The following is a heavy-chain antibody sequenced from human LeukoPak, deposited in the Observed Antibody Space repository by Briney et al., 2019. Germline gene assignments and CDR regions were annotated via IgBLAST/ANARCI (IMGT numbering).Heavy chain of an antibody. CDR2: INHSGST. CDR1: GGSFSGYY. D-gene: IGHD5-18*01. V-gene: IGHV4-34*01. Sequence: PSETLSLTCAVYGGSFSGYYWSWIRQPPGKGLEWIGEINHSGSTNYNPSLKSRVTISVDTSKNQFSLKLSSVTAADTAVYYCARSNKRRYSYGYAFVYWGQGTLVTVSS. CDR3: ARSNKRRYSYGYAFVY. J-gene: IGHJ4*02.